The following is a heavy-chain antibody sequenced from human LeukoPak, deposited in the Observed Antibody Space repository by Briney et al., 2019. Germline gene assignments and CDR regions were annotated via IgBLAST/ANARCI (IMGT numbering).Heavy chain of an antibody. CDR2: ISGSGGST. V-gene: IGHV3-23*01. Sequence: PGGSLRLSCAASGFTFSSNAMSWVRQAPGKGLEWVSAISGSGGSTYYADSVKGRFTISRDNSKNTLYLQMNSLRAEDTAVYYCAKGIVATILHWFDPWGQGTLVTVSS. CDR1: GFTFSSNA. J-gene: IGHJ5*02. CDR3: AKGIVATILHWFDP. D-gene: IGHD5-12*01.